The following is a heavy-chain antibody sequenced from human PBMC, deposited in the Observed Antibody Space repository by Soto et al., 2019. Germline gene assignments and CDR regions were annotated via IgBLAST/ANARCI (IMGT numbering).Heavy chain of an antibody. Sequence: QVQLVESGGGVVQPGRSLRLSCAASGFTFSSYGMHWVRQAPGKGLEWVAVISYDGSNKYYADSVKGRFTISRDNSKNTLYLQMNSLRAEDTAVYYCAKGGIMITFGGVIDLGWDFDYWGQGTLVTVSS. D-gene: IGHD3-16*02. J-gene: IGHJ4*02. CDR1: GFTFSSYG. CDR3: AKGGIMITFGGVIDLGWDFDY. CDR2: ISYDGSNK. V-gene: IGHV3-30*18.